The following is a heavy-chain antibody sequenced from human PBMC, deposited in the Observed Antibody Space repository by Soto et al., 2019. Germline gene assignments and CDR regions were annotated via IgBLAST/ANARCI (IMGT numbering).Heavy chain of an antibody. CDR3: AKALIAAAGMYYYYYGMDV. CDR2: ISYDGSNK. D-gene: IGHD6-13*01. CDR1: GFTFSSYG. V-gene: IGHV3-30*18. Sequence: PGGSLRLSCAASGFTFSSYGMHWVRQAPGKGLEWVAVISYDGSNKYYADSVKGRFTISRDNSKNTLYLQMNSLRAEDTAVYYCAKALIAAAGMYYYYYGMDVWGQGTTVTVSS. J-gene: IGHJ6*02.